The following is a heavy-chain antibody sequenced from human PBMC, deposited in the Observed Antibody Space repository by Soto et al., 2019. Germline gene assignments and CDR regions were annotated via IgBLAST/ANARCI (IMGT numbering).Heavy chain of an antibody. D-gene: IGHD1-26*01. Sequence: PGGSLRLSCAASGFPFSSYWMAWLRQAPGMGPEWVATINQDGSDTYYIDSVKGRFTISKDNAENSLHLQMNNLKVEDTAVYYCAREVSATLDPWGQGSPVTVSS. J-gene: IGHJ5*02. CDR2: INQDGSDT. CDR1: GFPFSSYW. V-gene: IGHV3-7*01. CDR3: AREVSATLDP.